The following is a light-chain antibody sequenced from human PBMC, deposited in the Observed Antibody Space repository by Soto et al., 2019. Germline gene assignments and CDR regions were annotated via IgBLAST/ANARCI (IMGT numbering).Light chain of an antibody. J-gene: IGKJ1*01. CDR2: DVS. CDR3: QQYHGFSRT. V-gene: IGKV1-5*01. CDR1: QSISDS. Sequence: DIQMPQSPSTLSASVGDIVTITCRASQSISDSLAWYQQKPGKAPDLLISDVSKLERGVASRFSGSGSGTEFTLTISSMQPDDLATYYCQQYHGFSRTFGQGTKVDIK.